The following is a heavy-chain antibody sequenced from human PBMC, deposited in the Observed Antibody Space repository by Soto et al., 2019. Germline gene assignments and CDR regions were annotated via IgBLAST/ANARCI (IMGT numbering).Heavy chain of an antibody. V-gene: IGHV4-39*01. CDR2: IYYSGST. CDR1: GGSISSSSYY. J-gene: IGHJ6*02. CDR3: ARYIVATISLGHYYYYGMDV. Sequence: TSETLSLTCTVSGGSISSSSYYWGWIRQPPGKGLEWIGSIYYSGSTYYNPSLKSRVTISVDTSKNQFSLKLSSATAADTAVYYCARYIVATISLGHYYYYGMDVWGQGTTVTVSS. D-gene: IGHD5-12*01.